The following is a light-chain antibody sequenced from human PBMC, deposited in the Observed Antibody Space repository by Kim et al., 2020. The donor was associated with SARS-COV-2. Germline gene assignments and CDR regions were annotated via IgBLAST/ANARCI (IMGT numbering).Light chain of an antibody. J-gene: IGKJ4*01. CDR1: QSIGTS. CDR2: YAS. CDR3: HQTTSFPLT. V-gene: IGKV6-21*01. Sequence: VTPKGPVTITCRASQSIGTSLHWYQQKPDQSPKLLIEYASQSFSGVPSRFSGSGSGTDFTLTINSLEPEDAATYYCHQTTSFPLTFGGGTKVDIK.